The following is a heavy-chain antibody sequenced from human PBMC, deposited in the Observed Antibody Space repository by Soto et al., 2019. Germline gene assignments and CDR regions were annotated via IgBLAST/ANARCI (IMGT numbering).Heavy chain of an antibody. V-gene: IGHV1-18*01. CDR2: ISAYNGNT. CDR1: GYTFTSYG. CDR3: ARDKAYCGGDCSDWFDP. Sequence: AASVKVSCKASGYTFTSYGISWVRQAPGQGLEWMGWISAYNGNTNYAQKPQGRVTMTTDTSTSTAYMELRSLRSDDTAVYYCARDKAYCGGDCSDWFDPWGQGTLVTAPQ. J-gene: IGHJ5*02. D-gene: IGHD2-21*02.